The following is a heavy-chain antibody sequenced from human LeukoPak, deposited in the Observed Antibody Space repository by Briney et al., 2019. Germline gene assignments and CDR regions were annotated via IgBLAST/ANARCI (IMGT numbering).Heavy chain of an antibody. CDR3: AKGAIFGVVITKPYNWFDP. V-gene: IGHV3-9*01. D-gene: IGHD3-3*01. Sequence: GGSLRLSCAASGFTFDDYAMHWVRQAPGKGLEWVSGISWNSGSIGYADSVKGRFTISRDNAKNSLYLQMNSLRAGDTALYYCAKGAIFGVVITKPYNWFDPWGQGTLVTVSS. CDR1: GFTFDDYA. CDR2: ISWNSGSI. J-gene: IGHJ5*02.